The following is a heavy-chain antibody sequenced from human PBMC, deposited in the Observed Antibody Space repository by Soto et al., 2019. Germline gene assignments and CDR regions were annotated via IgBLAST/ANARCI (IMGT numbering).Heavy chain of an antibody. Sequence: GSLRLSCAASGFTFSSYGMHWVRQAPGKGLEWVAVISYDGSNKYYADSVKGRFTISRDNSKNTLYLQMNSLRAEDTAVYYCAKGRGDYYYYYGMDVWGQGTTVTVSS. V-gene: IGHV3-30*18. CDR2: ISYDGSNK. J-gene: IGHJ6*02. CDR3: AKGRGDYYYYYGMDV. D-gene: IGHD2-21*02. CDR1: GFTFSSYG.